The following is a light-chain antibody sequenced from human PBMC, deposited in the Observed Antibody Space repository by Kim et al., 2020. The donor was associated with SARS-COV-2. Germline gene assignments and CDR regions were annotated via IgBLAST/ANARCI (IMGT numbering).Light chain of an antibody. CDR2: AAS. CDR1: QDISNY. Sequence: ASVGHRVTCPCLASQDISNYLAWFQLKPGKAPKLLIYAASALQPGVPSRFSGSGSGTDFTLTVTSLQPEDVATYYCQKCDSAPWTFGQGTKVDIK. V-gene: IGKV1-27*01. CDR3: QKCDSAPWT. J-gene: IGKJ1*01.